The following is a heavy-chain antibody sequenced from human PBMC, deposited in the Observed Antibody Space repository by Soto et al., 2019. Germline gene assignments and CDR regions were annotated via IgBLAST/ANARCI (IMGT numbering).Heavy chain of an antibody. CDR2: IKEDGSEK. J-gene: IGHJ4*02. D-gene: IGHD3-16*01. CDR3: ARGAGIGDY. V-gene: IGHV3-7*04. Sequence: GGSLRLSCAASGFTLSAYLMSWVRQAPGKGLEWLANIKEDGSEKYYVDSVKGRFTISRDNAKNSLYLQLNGLRAEDTAVYYCARGAGIGDYWGQGTLVTVSS. CDR1: GFTLSAYL.